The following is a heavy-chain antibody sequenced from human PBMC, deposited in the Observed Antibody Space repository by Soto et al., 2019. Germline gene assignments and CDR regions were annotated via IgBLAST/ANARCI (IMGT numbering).Heavy chain of an antibody. J-gene: IGHJ4*02. CDR3: ATLYSSGYYFAY. V-gene: IGHV4-59*01. CDR1: GGSISSYY. CDR2: IYYSGST. D-gene: IGHD6-19*01. Sequence: SETLSLTCTVSGGSISSYYWSWIRQPPGKGLEWIGYIYYSGSTNYNPSLKSRVTISVDTSKNQFSLKLSSVTAADTAVYYCATLYSSGYYFAYWGRGTLVTVSS.